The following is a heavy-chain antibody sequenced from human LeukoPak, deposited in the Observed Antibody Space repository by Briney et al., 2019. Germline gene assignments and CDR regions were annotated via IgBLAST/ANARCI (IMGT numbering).Heavy chain of an antibody. V-gene: IGHV3-23*01. CDR3: AKDTAFLGVDITNFFDY. D-gene: IGHD3-3*01. Sequence: GGSLRLSCAASGFTFSSYAMSWVRQAPGKGLEWVSAISGSGSSTYYADSVKGRFTISRDNSKNTLYLQMDSLRAEDTAVYYCAKDTAFLGVDITNFFDYWGQGTLVTVSS. CDR1: GFTFSSYA. CDR2: ISGSGSST. J-gene: IGHJ4*02.